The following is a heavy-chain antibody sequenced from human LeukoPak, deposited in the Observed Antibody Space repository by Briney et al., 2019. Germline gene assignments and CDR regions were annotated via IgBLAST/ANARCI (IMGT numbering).Heavy chain of an antibody. CDR1: GYTFTSYY. CDR2: INPSGGST. Sequence: ASVKVSCKASGYTFTSYYMHWVRQAPGQGLEWMGIINPSGGSTSYAQKFQGRVSMARDTSTSTVYMELSSLRSEDTAVYYCARGSSGWYSVAYWGQGTLVTVSS. J-gene: IGHJ4*02. CDR3: ARGSSGWYSVAY. V-gene: IGHV1-46*01. D-gene: IGHD6-19*01.